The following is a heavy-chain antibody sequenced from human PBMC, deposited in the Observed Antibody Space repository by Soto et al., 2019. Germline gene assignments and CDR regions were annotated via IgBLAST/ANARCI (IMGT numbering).Heavy chain of an antibody. CDR2: ISSSSSYT. CDR3: ARVHWGYGGNSNDY. J-gene: IGHJ4*02. D-gene: IGHD4-17*01. V-gene: IGHV3-11*06. CDR1: GFTFSDYY. Sequence: PGGSLRLSCAASGFTFSDYYMSWIRQAPGKGLEWVSYISSSSSYTNYADSVKGRFTISRDNAKNSLYLQMNSLRAEDTAVYYCARVHWGYGGNSNDYWGQGTLVTVSS.